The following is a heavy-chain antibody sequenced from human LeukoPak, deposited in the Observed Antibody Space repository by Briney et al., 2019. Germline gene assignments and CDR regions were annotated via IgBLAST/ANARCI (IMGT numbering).Heavy chain of an antibody. CDR2: IIPIFGTA. Sequence: SVKVSCKASGGTFSSYAISWVRQAPGQGLEWMGGIIPIFGTANYAQKFQGRVTITTGESTSTAYMELSSLRSEDTAVYYCASRRSSSWYEDYWGQGTLVTVSS. V-gene: IGHV1-69*05. D-gene: IGHD6-13*01. CDR3: ASRRSSSWYEDY. J-gene: IGHJ4*02. CDR1: GGTFSSYA.